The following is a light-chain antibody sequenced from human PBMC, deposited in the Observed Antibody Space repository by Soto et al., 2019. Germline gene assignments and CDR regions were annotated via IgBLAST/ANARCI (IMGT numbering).Light chain of an antibody. CDR2: LNSDGSH. Sequence: QPVLTQSPSASASLGASVKLTCTLSSGHSSYAIAWHQQQPEKGPRYLMKLNSDGSHSKGDGIPDRFSGSSSGAERYLPISSLQSEDEADYYCQTWGTGFWVFGGGTKLTVL. J-gene: IGLJ3*02. CDR3: QTWGTGFWV. CDR1: SGHSSYA. V-gene: IGLV4-69*01.